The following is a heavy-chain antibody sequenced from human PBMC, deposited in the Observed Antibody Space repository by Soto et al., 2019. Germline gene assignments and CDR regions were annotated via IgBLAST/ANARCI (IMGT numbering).Heavy chain of an antibody. Sequence: ASVKVSCKASGYTFTSYDINWVRQATGQGLEWMGWMNPNSGNTGYAQKFQGRVTMTRNTSISTAYMELSSLRSEDTAVYYCARVPVGYWFGAQGRGNHAREGYAFDIWGQGTMVTVSS. CDR3: ARVPVGYWFGAQGRGNHAREGYAFDI. D-gene: IGHD3-10*01. CDR1: GYTFTSYD. J-gene: IGHJ3*02. V-gene: IGHV1-8*01. CDR2: MNPNSGNT.